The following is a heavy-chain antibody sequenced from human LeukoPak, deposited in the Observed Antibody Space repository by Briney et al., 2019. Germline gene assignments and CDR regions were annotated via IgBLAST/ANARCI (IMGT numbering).Heavy chain of an antibody. CDR2: INSDGSST. V-gene: IGHV3-74*01. Sequence: GGSLRLSCAASGFTFSSYWMHWVRQAPGKGLVWVSRINSDGSSTSYADSVKGRFTISRDNAKNTLYLQMNSLRAEDTAVYYCAGGSGSYYITRPFDYWGQGTLVTVSS. J-gene: IGHJ4*02. CDR3: AGGSGSYYITRPFDY. D-gene: IGHD3-10*01. CDR1: GFTFSSYW.